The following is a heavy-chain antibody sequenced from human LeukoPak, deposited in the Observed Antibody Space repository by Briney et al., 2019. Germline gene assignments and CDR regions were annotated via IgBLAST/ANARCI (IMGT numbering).Heavy chain of an antibody. CDR3: ARDAQRGFDYSNSLRY. J-gene: IGHJ4*02. D-gene: IGHD4-11*01. CDR2: IWSDGTDK. V-gene: IGHV3-33*08. Sequence: GGSPRLSCVASGFTYSHYGMHWVRQAPGKGLEWVAVIWSDGTDKYYADAVKGRFTISRDNSRNTLYLQMNSLRGEDTAVYFCARDAQRGFDYSNSLRYWGQGTLVTVSS. CDR1: GFTYSHYG.